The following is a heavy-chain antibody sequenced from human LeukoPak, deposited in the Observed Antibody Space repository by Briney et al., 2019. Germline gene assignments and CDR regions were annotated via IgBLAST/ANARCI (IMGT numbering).Heavy chain of an antibody. CDR3: ANGLNVPDY. D-gene: IGHD3/OR15-3a*01. V-gene: IGHV3-23*01. CDR1: GFTFSSYA. Sequence: PAGGSLRLSCAASGFTFSSYAMSWVRQAPGKGLEWVSSISDGGGSTYYADSVQGRFTISRDNSKNTVFLQMNSLRAEDTAIYYCANGLNVPDYWGQGTLVTVSS. CDR2: ISDGGGST. J-gene: IGHJ4*02.